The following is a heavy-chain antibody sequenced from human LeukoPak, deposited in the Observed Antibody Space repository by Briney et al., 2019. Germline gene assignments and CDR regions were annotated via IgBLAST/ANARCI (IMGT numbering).Heavy chain of an antibody. V-gene: IGHV3-30*18. CDR3: AKDRARITMMVVEDAFDI. CDR2: ISYEGSNQ. D-gene: IGHD3-22*01. CDR1: GFTFSSYG. Sequence: GRSLRLSCAASGFTFSSYGTHWVRQAPRKGLERVAVISYEGSNQYYAESVKGRFTISRDNSKNTLYLQMNSLSVEDTAVYYCAKDRARITMMVVEDAFDIWGEGTMVTVSS. J-gene: IGHJ3*02.